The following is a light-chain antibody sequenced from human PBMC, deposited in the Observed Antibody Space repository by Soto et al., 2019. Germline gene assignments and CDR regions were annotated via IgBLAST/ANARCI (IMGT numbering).Light chain of an antibody. Sequence: AIRMTQSPSSFSASTGDRVTITCRASQGISSYLAWYQQKPGKAPKLLIYAASTLQSGVPSRFSGSGSGTQYSLTISCLQSEDFAPYYCQQSYSYPPWFGQGTRLEIK. V-gene: IGKV1-8*01. CDR1: QGISSY. CDR3: QQSYSYPPW. CDR2: AAS. J-gene: IGKJ5*01.